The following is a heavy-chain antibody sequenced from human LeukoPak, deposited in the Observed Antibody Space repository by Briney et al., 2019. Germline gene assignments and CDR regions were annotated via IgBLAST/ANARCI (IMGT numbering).Heavy chain of an antibody. CDR3: ARDLGSWPHVTLDI. CDR1: GGSFSDYY. D-gene: IGHD3-16*01. Sequence: SETLSLTCAVYGGSFSDYYWSWIRQPPGKGLEWIGEINHSGSTNYNPSLKSRVTISVDTSKNQFSLKLSSVTAADTAIYYCARDLGSWPHVTLDIWGHGTLVTVSS. J-gene: IGHJ3*02. V-gene: IGHV4-34*01. CDR2: INHSGST.